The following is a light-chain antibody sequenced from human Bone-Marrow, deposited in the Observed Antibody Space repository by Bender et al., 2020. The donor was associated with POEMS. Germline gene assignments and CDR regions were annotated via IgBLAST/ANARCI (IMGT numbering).Light chain of an antibody. Sequence: QPALTQTASVSGSPGQSITISCTGTSSDVGSYNIVSWFQQHPGKAPKLMIYEGSKRPSGVSHRFSGSKSGNTASLTISGLQAEDEADYYCCSYAGSSSWVFGGGTKLTVL. CDR3: CSYAGSSSWV. CDR2: EGS. J-gene: IGLJ3*02. V-gene: IGLV2-23*01. CDR1: SSDVGSYNI.